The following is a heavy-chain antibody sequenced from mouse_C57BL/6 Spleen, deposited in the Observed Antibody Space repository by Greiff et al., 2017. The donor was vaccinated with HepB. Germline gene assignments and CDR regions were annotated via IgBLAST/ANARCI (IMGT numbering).Heavy chain of an antibody. Sequence: QVQLQQSGAELVRPGASVTLSCKASGYTFTDYEMHWVKQTPVHGLEWIGAIDPENGGTAYNQKFKGKSILTADNSSRTAYMELRSLTSEDSAVYYCTRSPIITTVVAKGDYWGQGTTLTVSS. CDR2: IDPENGGT. CDR1: GYTFTDYE. CDR3: TRSPIITTVVAKGDY. D-gene: IGHD1-1*01. V-gene: IGHV1-15*01. J-gene: IGHJ2*01.